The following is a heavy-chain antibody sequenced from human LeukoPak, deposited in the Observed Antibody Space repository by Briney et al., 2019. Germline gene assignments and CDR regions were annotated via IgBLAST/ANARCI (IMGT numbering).Heavy chain of an antibody. CDR3: ARTYYDFWSGYYGSIDY. D-gene: IGHD3-3*01. CDR2: IWYDGSNK. J-gene: IGHJ4*02. Sequence: GGSLRLSCAASGFTFSSYGMHWVRQAPGKGLEWVAVIWYDGSNKYYADSVKGRFTISRDNSKNTLYLQMNSLRAEDTAVYYCARTYYDFWSGYYGSIDYWGQGTLVTVSS. CDR1: GFTFSSYG. V-gene: IGHV3-33*01.